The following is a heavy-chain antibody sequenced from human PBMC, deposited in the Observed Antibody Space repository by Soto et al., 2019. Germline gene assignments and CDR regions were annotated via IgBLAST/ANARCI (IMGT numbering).Heavy chain of an antibody. V-gene: IGHV1-69*01. CDR2: IIPMFGTA. D-gene: IGHD3-22*01. Sequence: QVQLVQSGAEVKKPGSSVKVSCKASGDTFSSYAINWVRQAPGQGLEWMGGIIPMFGTANYAQKFKGRVTITAGESTSPVHMELSSLRSEDTAVYYCARVGPAHYYDSSGYYSPLDYWGQGTLVTVSS. CDR1: GDTFSSYA. CDR3: ARVGPAHYYDSSGYYSPLDY. J-gene: IGHJ4*02.